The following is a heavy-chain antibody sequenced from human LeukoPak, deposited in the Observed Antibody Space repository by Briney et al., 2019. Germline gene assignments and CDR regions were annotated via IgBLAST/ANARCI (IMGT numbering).Heavy chain of an antibody. J-gene: IGHJ4*02. V-gene: IGHV3-23*01. CDR2: ISGSGDDI. Sequence: GGSLRLSCAASGFTFSSYAMSWVRQAPGKGLEWVSTISGSGDDIYYADSVKGRFTISRDNSKNTLYLQMISLRAEDTAVYYCAKDRGSSGWNGLDYWGQGTLVTVSS. CDR1: GFTFSSYA. D-gene: IGHD6-19*01. CDR3: AKDRGSSGWNGLDY.